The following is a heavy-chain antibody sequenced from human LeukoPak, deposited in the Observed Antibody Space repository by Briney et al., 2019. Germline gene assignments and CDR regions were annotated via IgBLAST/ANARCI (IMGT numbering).Heavy chain of an antibody. CDR2: INHGGST. D-gene: IGHD3-10*01. J-gene: IGHJ6*03. CDR1: GGSFSGDF. Sequence: SETLSLTCAVYGGSFSGDFWSWIRQSPGKGLEWIGEINHGGSTTYNPSLQSRVTMSVDTSKNQFSLKLSSVTAADTAVYYCARDTARFGPRYMDVWGKGTTVTISS. CDR3: ARDTARFGPRYMDV. V-gene: IGHV4-34*01.